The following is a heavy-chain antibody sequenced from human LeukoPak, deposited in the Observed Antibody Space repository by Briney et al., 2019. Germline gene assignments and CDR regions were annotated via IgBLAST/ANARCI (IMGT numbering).Heavy chain of an antibody. CDR3: TTAFYYDSSGYR. J-gene: IGHJ4*02. V-gene: IGHV3-15*01. CDR2: IKSKTDGGTT. D-gene: IGHD3-22*01. Sequence: GGSLRLSCAASGFTFSNAWVSWVRQAPGKGLEWVGRIKSKTDGGTTDYAAPVKGRFTISRDDSKNTLYLQMNSLKPEDTAVYYCTTAFYYDSSGYRGGQGTLVTVSS. CDR1: GFTFSNAW.